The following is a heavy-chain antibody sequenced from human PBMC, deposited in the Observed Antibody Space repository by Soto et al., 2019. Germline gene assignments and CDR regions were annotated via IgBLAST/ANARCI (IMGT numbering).Heavy chain of an antibody. V-gene: IGHV1-69*13. J-gene: IGHJ6*02. Sequence: GASVKVSCKASGGTFSSYAISWVRQAPGQGLEWMGGIIPIFGTANYAQKFQGRVTITADESTSTAYTELSSLRSEDTAVYYCARGVGLAARPRYYYYGMDVWGQGTTVTVSS. CDR1: GGTFSSYA. CDR2: IIPIFGTA. CDR3: ARGVGLAARPRYYYYGMDV. D-gene: IGHD6-6*01.